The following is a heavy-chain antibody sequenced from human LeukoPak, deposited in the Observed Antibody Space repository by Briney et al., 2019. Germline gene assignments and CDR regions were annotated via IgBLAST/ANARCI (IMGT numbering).Heavy chain of an antibody. D-gene: IGHD1-1*01. V-gene: IGHV3-30-3*01. Sequence: GGSLRLSCAASGFTFSSYAMHWVRQAPGKGLEWVAVISYDGSNKYYADSVKGRFTISRDNSKNTLYLQMNSLRAEDTAVYYCARVATLNWNYYDYWGQGTTVTVSS. CDR3: ARVATLNWNYYDY. J-gene: IGHJ4*03. CDR1: GFTFSSYA. CDR2: ISYDGSNK.